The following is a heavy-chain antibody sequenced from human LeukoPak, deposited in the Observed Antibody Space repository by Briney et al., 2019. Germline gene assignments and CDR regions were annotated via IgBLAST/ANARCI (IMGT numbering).Heavy chain of an antibody. D-gene: IGHD6-6*01. CDR1: GYTFTSYD. CDR3: ARVRRGQQLVSSGYFDY. V-gene: IGHV1-8*01. Sequence: GASVKVSCKASGYTFTSYDINWVRQATGQGLEWMGWMNPNSGNTGYAQKFQGRVTMTRNTSISTAYMELSSLRSEDTAVYYCARVRRGQQLVSSGYFDYWGQGTLVTVSS. J-gene: IGHJ4*02. CDR2: MNPNSGNT.